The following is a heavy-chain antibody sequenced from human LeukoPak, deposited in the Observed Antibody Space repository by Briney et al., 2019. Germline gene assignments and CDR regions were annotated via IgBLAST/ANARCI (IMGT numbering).Heavy chain of an antibody. Sequence: MASETLSLTCTVSGGSFGTYYWSWIRQPPGKGLEWIGYIYYSGSTNYNPSLKSRVTISVDTSKNQFSLKLSSVTAADTAVYYCARVLVGATTPDYWAREPWSPPPQ. CDR3: ARVLVGATTPDY. D-gene: IGHD1-26*01. V-gene: IGHV4-59*12. CDR2: IYYSGST. J-gene: IGHJ4*02. CDR1: GGSFGTYY.